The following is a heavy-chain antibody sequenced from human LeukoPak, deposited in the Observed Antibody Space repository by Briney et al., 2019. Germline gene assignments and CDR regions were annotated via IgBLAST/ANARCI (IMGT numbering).Heavy chain of an antibody. CDR3: AKIGDYDFWSGYYRPQTDAFDI. J-gene: IGHJ3*02. CDR2: IWYDGSNK. V-gene: IGHV3-33*06. D-gene: IGHD3-3*01. Sequence: PGRSLRLSCAAFGFTFSSYGMHWVRQAPGKGLEWVAVIWYDGSNKYYADSVKGRFTISRDNSKNTLYLQMNSLRAEDTAVYYCAKIGDYDFWSGYYRPQTDAFDIWGQGTMVTVSS. CDR1: GFTFSSYG.